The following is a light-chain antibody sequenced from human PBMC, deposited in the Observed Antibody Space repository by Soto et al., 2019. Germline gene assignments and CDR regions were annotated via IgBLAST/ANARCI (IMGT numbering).Light chain of an antibody. CDR2: AAS. Sequence: DIQMTQSPSSLSASIGDRVTITCRASQSISSYLNWYQQKPGKAPKLLIYAASSLQSGVPSTFSGSGSGTDFTLTISSLQPEDFATYYCQQRYTTPVTFGQGTKLEIK. V-gene: IGKV1-39*01. CDR1: QSISSY. CDR3: QQRYTTPVT. J-gene: IGKJ2*01.